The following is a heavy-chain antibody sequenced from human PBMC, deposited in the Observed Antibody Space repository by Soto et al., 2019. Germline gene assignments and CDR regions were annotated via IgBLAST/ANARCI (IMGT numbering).Heavy chain of an antibody. CDR2: IKSKTDGGTT. J-gene: IGHJ4*02. CDR1: GFTFSNAW. CDR3: TTEGEYYYDSSGYLY. D-gene: IGHD3-22*01. V-gene: IGHV3-15*01. Sequence: NPGGSLRLSXAASGFTFSNAWMSWVRQAPGKGLEWAGRIKSKTDGGTTDYAAPVKGRFTISRDDSKNTLYLQMNSLKTEDTAVYYCTTEGEYYYDSSGYLYWGQGTLVTVSS.